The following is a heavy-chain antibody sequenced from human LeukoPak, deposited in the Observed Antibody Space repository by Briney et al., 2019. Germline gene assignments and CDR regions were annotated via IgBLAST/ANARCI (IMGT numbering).Heavy chain of an antibody. D-gene: IGHD3-9*01. Sequence: ASVKVSCKASGYTFTSYYMHWVRQAPGQGLEWMGIINPRGGSTSYAQKFQGRVTMTRDTSTSTVYMELSSLRSEDTAVYYCARDNPGYYDILTAEEAVGAFDIWGQGTMVTVSS. CDR1: GYTFTSYY. J-gene: IGHJ3*02. CDR3: ARDNPGYYDILTAEEAVGAFDI. V-gene: IGHV1-46*01. CDR2: INPRGGST.